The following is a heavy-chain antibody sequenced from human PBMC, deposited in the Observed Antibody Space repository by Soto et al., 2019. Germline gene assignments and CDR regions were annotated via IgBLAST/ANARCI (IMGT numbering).Heavy chain of an antibody. Sequence: PGGSLRLSCAASGFTVSSYTMSWVRQAPGKGLEWVSAISGSGGSTYYADSVKGRFTISRDNSKNTLYLQMNSLRAEDTAVYYCAKDLEGNYLPYNWFDPWGQGTLVTVSS. V-gene: IGHV3-23*01. D-gene: IGHD4-4*01. J-gene: IGHJ5*02. CDR3: AKDLEGNYLPYNWFDP. CDR2: ISGSGGST. CDR1: GFTVSSYT.